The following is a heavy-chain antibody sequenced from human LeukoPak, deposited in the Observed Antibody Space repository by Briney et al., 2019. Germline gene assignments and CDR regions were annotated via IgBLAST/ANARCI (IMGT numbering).Heavy chain of an antibody. CDR3: ARKRWASVTRVTTEGYWYFDL. CDR2: IYYSGST. CDR1: GGSISSGGYY. D-gene: IGHD4-17*01. J-gene: IGHJ2*01. V-gene: IGHV4-31*03. Sequence: PSETLSLTCTVSGGSISSGGYYWSWLRQHPGKGLEWIGYIYYSGSTYYNPSLKSRVTISVDTSKNQFSLKLSSVTAADTAVDYWARKRWASVTRVTTEGYWYFDLWGRGTLVTVSS.